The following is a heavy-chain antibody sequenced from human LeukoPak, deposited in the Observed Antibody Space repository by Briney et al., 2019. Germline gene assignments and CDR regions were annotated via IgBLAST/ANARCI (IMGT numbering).Heavy chain of an antibody. J-gene: IGHJ6*02. V-gene: IGHV5-51*01. CDR2: IYPGDSDT. CDR1: GYSFTSYW. CDR3: ARLLGYCSSTSCYSYYYSMDV. Sequence: GESLKISCKGSGYSFTSYWIGWVRQMPGKGLEWMGIIYPGDSDTRYSPSFQGQVTISADKSISTAYLQWSSLKASDTAMYYCARLLGYCSSTSCYSYYYSMDVWGQGTTVTVSS. D-gene: IGHD2-2*02.